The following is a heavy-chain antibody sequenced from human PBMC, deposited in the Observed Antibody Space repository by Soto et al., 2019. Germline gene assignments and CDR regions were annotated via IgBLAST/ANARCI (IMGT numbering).Heavy chain of an antibody. CDR2: INHSGST. D-gene: IGHD3-3*01. CDR1: GVSFSGYY. Sequence: PSETLSLTCAVYGVSFSGYYWSWIRQPPGKGLEWIGEINHSGSTNYNPSLKSRVTISVDTSKNQFSLKLSSVTAADTAVYYCARGRGYDFWSGYPDYYYYYYMDVWGKGTTVTVSS. CDR3: ARGRGYDFWSGYPDYYYYYYMDV. J-gene: IGHJ6*03. V-gene: IGHV4-34*01.